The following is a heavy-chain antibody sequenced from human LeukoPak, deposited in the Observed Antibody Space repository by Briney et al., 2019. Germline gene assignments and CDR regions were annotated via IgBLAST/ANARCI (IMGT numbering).Heavy chain of an antibody. D-gene: IGHD5-18*01. J-gene: IGHJ4*02. Sequence: ASVKVSCKASGYTFTGYYMHWVRQAPGQGLEWMGWINPNSGGTNYAQKFQGRVTMTRDTSTSTVYMELSGLRSEDTAVYYCAREIGPIQLHLWGSAFDYWGQGTLVTVSS. CDR1: GYTFTGYY. V-gene: IGHV1-2*02. CDR3: AREIGPIQLHLWGSAFDY. CDR2: INPNSGGT.